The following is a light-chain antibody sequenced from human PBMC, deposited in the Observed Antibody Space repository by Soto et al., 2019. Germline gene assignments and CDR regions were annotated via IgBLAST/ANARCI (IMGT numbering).Light chain of an antibody. J-gene: IGLJ1*01. CDR3: SSYTSSSTLEV. V-gene: IGLV2-14*01. Sequence: QSVLTQPASVSGSPGQSITISCTGTSSDVGGYNYVSWYQQHPGKAPKLMIYDVSNRPSGVSNRFSGSKSGNTASLTISRLQAEDEADYYCSSYTSSSTLEVFGPGTKVTVL. CDR2: DVS. CDR1: SSDVGGYNY.